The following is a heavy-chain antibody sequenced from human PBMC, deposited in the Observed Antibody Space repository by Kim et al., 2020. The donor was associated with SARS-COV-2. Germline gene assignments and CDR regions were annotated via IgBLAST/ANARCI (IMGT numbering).Heavy chain of an antibody. V-gene: IGHV4-31*03. CDR2: IYYSGST. Sequence: SETLSLTCTVSGGSISSGGYYWSWIRQHPGKGLEWNGYIYYSGSTYYNPSLKSRVTISVDTSKNQFSLKQSSVTAADTAVYYCARVRTTMIVVVMYFDYWGQGTLVTVSS. CDR1: GGSISSGGYY. CDR3: ARVRTTMIVVVMYFDY. J-gene: IGHJ4*02. D-gene: IGHD3-22*01.